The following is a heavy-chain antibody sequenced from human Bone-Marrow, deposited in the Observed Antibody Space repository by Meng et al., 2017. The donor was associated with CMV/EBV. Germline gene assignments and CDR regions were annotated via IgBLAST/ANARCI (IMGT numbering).Heavy chain of an antibody. CDR3: ARETKPYYYYGMDV. Sequence: GESLKISCAASGFTFSSYAMSWVRQAPGKGLEWVSVIYSGGSSTYYADSVKGRFTISRDNSKNTLYLQMNSLRAEDTAVYYCARETKPYYYYGMDVCGQGTTATFSS. CDR1: GFTFSSYA. V-gene: IGHV3-23*03. CDR2: IYSGGSST. J-gene: IGHJ6*02.